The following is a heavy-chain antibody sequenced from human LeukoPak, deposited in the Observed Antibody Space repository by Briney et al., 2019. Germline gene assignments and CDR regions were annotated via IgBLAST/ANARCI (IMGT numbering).Heavy chain of an antibody. Sequence: SETLSLTCTASVASLAGYYWSWIREPAGKGLEWIGRIYISDNARYNPSLKSRVTMSIDTSKKQFSLILRSVTAADTDVYYCARDRDIAADGMEGGDPFDIWGPGTLVTVSP. CDR1: VASLAGYY. V-gene: IGHV4-4*07. J-gene: IGHJ3*02. CDR2: IYISDNA. D-gene: IGHD6-13*01. CDR3: ARDRDIAADGMEGGDPFDI.